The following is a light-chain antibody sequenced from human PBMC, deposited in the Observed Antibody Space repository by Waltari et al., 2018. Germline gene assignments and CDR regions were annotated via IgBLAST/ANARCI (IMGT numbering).Light chain of an antibody. CDR3: QQYNNWPNT. V-gene: IGKV3-15*01. CDR2: GAS. CDR1: QNVGSN. J-gene: IGKJ2*01. Sequence: EIVMTQSPATLSVSPGERATLSCRASQNVGSNVAWCQQKPGQAPRLLLYGASTRAAGIPGSFSGSGSGTEFTLSISSLQSEDFAVDYCQQYNNWPNTFGQGTKLEIK.